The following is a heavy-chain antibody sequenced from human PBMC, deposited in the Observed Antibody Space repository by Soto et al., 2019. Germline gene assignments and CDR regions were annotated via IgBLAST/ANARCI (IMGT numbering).Heavy chain of an antibody. CDR3: ARAFIVGVPAAKRKQGLFDI. J-gene: IGHJ3*02. Sequence: GASVKVSCKASGYTFTSYGISWVRQAPGQGLEWMGWISAYNGNTNYAQKLQGRVTITRDTSTSTAYMELRSLRSEDTAVYYCARAFIVGVPAAKRKQGLFDIWGQGTMVTV. D-gene: IGHD2-2*01. CDR2: ISAYNGNT. V-gene: IGHV1-18*01. CDR1: GYTFTSYG.